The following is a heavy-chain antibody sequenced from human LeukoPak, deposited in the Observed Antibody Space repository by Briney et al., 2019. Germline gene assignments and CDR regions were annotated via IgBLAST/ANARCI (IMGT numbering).Heavy chain of an antibody. D-gene: IGHD5-18*01. CDR1: GFTFSSYG. J-gene: IGHJ4*02. CDR2: ISSNGGDT. Sequence: GGSLRLSCAASGFTFSSYGVHWVRQAPGKGLEYVSAISSNGGDTYYANSVKGRFTISRDNSKNTVSLQMGSLRAEDMAVYYCARGPVNTAYFDYWGQGTLVTVSS. V-gene: IGHV3-64*01. CDR3: ARGPVNTAYFDY.